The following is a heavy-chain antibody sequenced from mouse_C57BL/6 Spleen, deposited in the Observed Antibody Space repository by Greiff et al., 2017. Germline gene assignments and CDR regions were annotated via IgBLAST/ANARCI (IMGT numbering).Heavy chain of an antibody. J-gene: IGHJ4*01. CDR1: GYAFSSYW. CDR3: ARSPFYYGSSYAMDY. V-gene: IGHV1-80*01. CDR2: IYPGDGDT. Sequence: LVESGAELVKPGASVKISCKASGYAFSSYWMNWVKQRPGKGLEWIGQIYPGDGDTNYNGKFKGKATLTADKSSSTAYMQLSSLTSEDSAVYFCARSPFYYGSSYAMDYWGQGTSVTVSS. D-gene: IGHD1-1*01.